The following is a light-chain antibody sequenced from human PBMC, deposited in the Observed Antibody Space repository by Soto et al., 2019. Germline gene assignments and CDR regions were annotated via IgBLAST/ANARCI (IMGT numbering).Light chain of an antibody. CDR2: GAS. V-gene: IGKV3-20*01. CDR1: QSVRSSY. CDR3: QDYGSSRT. J-gene: IGKJ1*01. Sequence: EIVLTQSPGTLSLSPGERATLSCRASQSVRSSYLAWYQQKPGQAPRLLIYGASSRATGIPDRFSGSGSGTDFTLTISRLEPEDFAVYYCQDYGSSRTFGQGTRMEIK.